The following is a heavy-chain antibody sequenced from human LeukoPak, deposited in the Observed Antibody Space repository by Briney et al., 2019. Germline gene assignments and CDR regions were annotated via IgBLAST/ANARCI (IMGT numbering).Heavy chain of an antibody. CDR3: ARYVPVKTGTTRASFDS. Sequence: PSETLSLTCAVSGGSISSSNWWSWVRQPPGKGLEWIGEIYHSGSTNDNPSLKSRVTMSVDTSKSQFSLNLRSVTAADTAVYYCARYVPVKTGTTRASFDSWGQGTLVTVSS. J-gene: IGHJ4*02. CDR1: GGSISSSNW. V-gene: IGHV4-4*02. CDR2: IYHSGST. D-gene: IGHD1-1*01.